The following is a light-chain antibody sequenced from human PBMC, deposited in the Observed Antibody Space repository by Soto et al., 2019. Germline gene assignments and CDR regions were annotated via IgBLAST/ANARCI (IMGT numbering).Light chain of an antibody. CDR2: KAS. CDR1: ESISSW. J-gene: IGKJ2*01. V-gene: IGKV1-5*03. CDR3: QQYKTYSQT. Sequence: DIPMTQSPSTLSASVGDRVTITCRASESISSWLAWYQHKPGKAPKHLIYKASSLESGVPSRFSGSGSGTEFTLTISSLQPYDFATYYCQQYKTYSQTFGQGTKLEIK.